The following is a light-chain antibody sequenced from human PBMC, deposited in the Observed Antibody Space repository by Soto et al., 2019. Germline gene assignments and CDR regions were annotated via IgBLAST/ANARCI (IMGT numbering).Light chain of an antibody. CDR1: QSVSSD. CDR3: QHYKKWPRT. J-gene: IGKJ1*01. Sequence: IVMTQSPATLSVSQGERATLSCRASQSVSSDLAWYHQKPGQAPRLLIYGASTRATGIPARFSGSGSGTEFTLTIYSLQSEDFALYYCQHYKKWPRTFGQGTKVDIK. CDR2: GAS. V-gene: IGKV3-15*01.